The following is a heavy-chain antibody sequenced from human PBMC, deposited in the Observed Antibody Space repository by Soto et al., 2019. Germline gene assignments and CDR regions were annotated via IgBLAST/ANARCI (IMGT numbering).Heavy chain of an antibody. J-gene: IGHJ6*02. Sequence: QVQLVQSGAELKEPGDSVRVSCEASGYTFTAYYIHWVRRAPGQGLEWMGWINPRFGDTSYAQDFQGRVSMTRDTSISTFYMELSRLTSDDTAIYCCAKNIDYYYGPGSGNGHGFWGQGTTVTVFS. CDR2: INPRFGDT. CDR3: AKNIDYYYGPGSGNGHGF. CDR1: GYTFTAYY. V-gene: IGHV1-2*02. D-gene: IGHD3-10*01.